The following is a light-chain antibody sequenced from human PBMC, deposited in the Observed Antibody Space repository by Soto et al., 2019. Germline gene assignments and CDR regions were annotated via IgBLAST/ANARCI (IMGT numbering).Light chain of an antibody. J-gene: IGKJ1*01. CDR1: QSVSSSY. V-gene: IGKV3-20*01. Sequence: EVVLKQSPGTLSLSTGERATLSCRASQSVSSSYLAWYQQKPGQAPRLLIYGASSRATGIPDRFSGSGSGTDFTLTISRLEPEDFAVYYCQQYGSSPWTFGQGTRWIS. CDR3: QQYGSSPWT. CDR2: GAS.